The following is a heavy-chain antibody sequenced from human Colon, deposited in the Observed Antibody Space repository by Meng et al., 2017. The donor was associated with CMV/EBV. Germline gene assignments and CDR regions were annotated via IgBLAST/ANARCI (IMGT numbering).Heavy chain of an antibody. J-gene: IGHJ4*02. CDR2: INHSGST. CDR1: GGSFSGYY. D-gene: IGHD6-13*01. Sequence: QGQLQQWGAGLLKPPETLSLPCAVYGGSFSGYYWSWIRQPPGKGLEWIGEINHSGSTNYNPSLKSRVTISVDTSKNQFSLKPSSVTAADTAVYYCASILFAAAAGGWGGYWGQGTLVTVSS. V-gene: IGHV4-34*01. CDR3: ASILFAAAAGGWGGY.